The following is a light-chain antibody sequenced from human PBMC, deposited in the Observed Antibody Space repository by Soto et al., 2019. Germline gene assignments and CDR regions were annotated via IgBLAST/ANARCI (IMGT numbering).Light chain of an antibody. CDR2: AAS. V-gene: IGKV1-39*01. CDR3: QQSYSTLYT. J-gene: IGKJ2*01. Sequence: DIQMTQSPSSLSASVGDRVTITCRASQSISSYLNWYQQKPGKAPKLLIYAASSLQSGVPSRFSGSGSGTDFTLTISSLQPEDFATYYCQQSYSTLYTFCQVTKLEIK. CDR1: QSISSY.